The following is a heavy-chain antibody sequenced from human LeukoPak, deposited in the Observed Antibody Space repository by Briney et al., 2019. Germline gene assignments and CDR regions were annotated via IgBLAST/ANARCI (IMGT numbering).Heavy chain of an antibody. V-gene: IGHV4-59*01. Sequence: SETLSLTCTVSGGSISSYYWSWIRQPPGKGLEWIGYIYYSGSTNYNPSLKSRVTISVDTSKNQFSLKLSSVTAADTAVYYCARAGAASGKYNWFDPWGQGTLVTVSS. CDR3: ARAGAASGKYNWFDP. J-gene: IGHJ5*02. CDR2: IYYSGST. D-gene: IGHD2-15*01. CDR1: GGSISSYY.